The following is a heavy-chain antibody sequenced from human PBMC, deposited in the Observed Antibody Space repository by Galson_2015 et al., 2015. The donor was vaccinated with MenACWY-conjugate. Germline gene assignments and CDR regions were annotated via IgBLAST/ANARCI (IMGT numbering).Heavy chain of an antibody. V-gene: IGHV3-23*01. CDR3: AKDLNYGDFGDFDY. CDR2: ISGSGGDT. J-gene: IGHJ4*02. D-gene: IGHD4-17*01. Sequence: SLRLSCAASGFTITNYAMNWVRQTPGKGLEWVSTISGSGGDTYYADSVKGRFTISRDKSKNTLILQMNTLRAEDTAFYYCAKDLNYGDFGDFDYWGQGTLVTVSS. CDR1: GFTITNYA.